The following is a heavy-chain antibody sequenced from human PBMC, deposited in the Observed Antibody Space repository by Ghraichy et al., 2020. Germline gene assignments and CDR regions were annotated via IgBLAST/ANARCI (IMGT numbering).Heavy chain of an antibody. Sequence: SQTLSLTCAISGDRVSSNSAACNWIRQSPSRGLEWLGRTYYRSKWYNDYAVSVKGRITISPDTSKNQFSLQLNSVTPEDTAVYYCARIVGGMVDYWGQGTRVTVSS. V-gene: IGHV6-1*01. CDR2: TYYRSKWYN. CDR3: ARIVGGMVDY. J-gene: IGHJ4*02. CDR1: GDRVSSNSAA. D-gene: IGHD1-26*01.